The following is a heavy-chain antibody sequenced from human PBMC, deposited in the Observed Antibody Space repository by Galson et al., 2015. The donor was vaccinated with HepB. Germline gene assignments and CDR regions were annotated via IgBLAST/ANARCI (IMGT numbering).Heavy chain of an antibody. V-gene: IGHV3-66*01. Sequence: SLRLSCAASGFTVSSNYMNWVRQAPGKGLKWVSVIYTSGSTYYADSVKGRFTISRDNSKNTLYLQMNSLRAGDTAVDYCAREPPVWMVRGVKAAFDYWGQGTVVTGSS. J-gene: IGHJ4*02. CDR2: IYTSGST. D-gene: IGHD3-10*01. CDR3: AREPPVWMVRGVKAAFDY. CDR1: GFTVSSNY.